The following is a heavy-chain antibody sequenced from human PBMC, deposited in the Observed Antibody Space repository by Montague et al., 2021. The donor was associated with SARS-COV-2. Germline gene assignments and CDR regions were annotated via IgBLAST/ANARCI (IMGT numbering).Heavy chain of an antibody. D-gene: IGHD3-3*01. V-gene: IGHV4-39*01. CDR2: IDYDGST. CDR3: ARRVHPAFGGGAIDY. CDR1: GDSIRSSSYY. J-gene: IGHJ4*02. Sequence: SETLSLTCTVAGDSIRSSSYYWGWIRQPPGRGLEWIGSIDYDGSTYYNPFFKSRVTISVDTSKTQFSLKLSSVTAADTAVYSCARRVHPAFGGGAIDYWGQGTLVTVSS.